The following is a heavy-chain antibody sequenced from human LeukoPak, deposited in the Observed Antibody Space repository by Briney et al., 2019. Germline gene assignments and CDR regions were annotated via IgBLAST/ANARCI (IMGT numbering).Heavy chain of an antibody. Sequence: PGGSLRLSCAASGFNLNNFWMSWVRQTPGKGLEWVANIKPDGGEQYYVDSVKGRFTISRDNAKNSLYLQMNSLRAEDTAVYYCARGLAVDYWGQGTLVTVSS. CDR3: ARGLAVDY. J-gene: IGHJ4*02. CDR2: IKPDGGEQ. CDR1: GFNLNNFW. V-gene: IGHV3-7*01.